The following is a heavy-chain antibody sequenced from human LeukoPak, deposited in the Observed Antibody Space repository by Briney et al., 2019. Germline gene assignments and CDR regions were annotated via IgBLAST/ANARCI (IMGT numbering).Heavy chain of an antibody. CDR1: GFTFSSYA. CDR2: ISGSGGST. Sequence: PGGSLRLSCAASGFTFSSYAMSWVRQAPGKGLEWVSAISGSGGSTYYADSVKGRFTISRDNSKNTLYLQMNSLRAEDTAVYYCAKDLDYDSSGGYFDYWGQGTLVTVSS. V-gene: IGHV3-23*01. CDR3: AKDLDYDSSGGYFDY. J-gene: IGHJ4*02. D-gene: IGHD3-22*01.